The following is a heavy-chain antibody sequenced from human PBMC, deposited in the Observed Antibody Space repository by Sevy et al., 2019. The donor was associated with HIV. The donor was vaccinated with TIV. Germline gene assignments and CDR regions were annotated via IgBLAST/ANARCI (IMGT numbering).Heavy chain of an antibody. V-gene: IGHV4-4*02. CDR3: ARQLIVRTYDF. J-gene: IGHJ4*01. CDR1: GDSISSTNW. CDR2: DYHTGAT. D-gene: IGHD2-21*01. Sequence: SETLSLTCTVSGDSISSTNWWSWVRQSPGQGLEWIGEDYHTGATHYSPSFKSRVIISVDKSKNQVSLTLTSLTVADTAIYYCARQLIVRTYDFWGPGRLVTVSS.